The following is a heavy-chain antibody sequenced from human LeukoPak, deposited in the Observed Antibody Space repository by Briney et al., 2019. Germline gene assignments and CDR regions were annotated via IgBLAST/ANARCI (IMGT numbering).Heavy chain of an antibody. CDR3: GRDPDYGDPY. CDR2: ITSSGTTT. Sequence: GGSLRLSCSASGFSFSDFYMSWFRLSPEKGLEWIAYITSSGTTTGYADSVKGRFTISRVNAKNSLYLQMNSLRPEDTAIYYCGRDPDYGDPYWGQGTLVTVSS. CDR1: GFSFSDFY. V-gene: IGHV3-11*01. D-gene: IGHD4/OR15-4a*01. J-gene: IGHJ4*02.